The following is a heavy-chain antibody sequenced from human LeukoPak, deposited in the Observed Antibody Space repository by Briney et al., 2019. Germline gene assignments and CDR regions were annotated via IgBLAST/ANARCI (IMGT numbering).Heavy chain of an antibody. CDR1: GFSLSTRGVG. V-gene: IGHV2-5*02. CDR3: VHSDRYYYDTSGYYEIRFDS. Sequence: KVSGPTLVKPTQTLTLTCTSSGFSLSTRGVGVGWIRQPPGKALEWLALIYWDDDKRFSPSLKSRLTITKDTSKNQVVLTMTNMDPVDTGTYYCVHSDRYYYDTSGYYEIRFDSWGQGTLVTVSS. CDR2: IYWDDDK. J-gene: IGHJ5*01. D-gene: IGHD3-22*01.